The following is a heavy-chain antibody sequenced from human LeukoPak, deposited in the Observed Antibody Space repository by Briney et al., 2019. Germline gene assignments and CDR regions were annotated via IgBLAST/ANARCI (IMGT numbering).Heavy chain of an antibody. CDR1: GYTFTGHG. CDR2: ISAYNGNK. V-gene: IGHV1-18*01. Sequence: ASVKVSCKASGYTFTGHGISWVRQAPGQGLEWTGWISAYNGNKIYAQKLQGRVTMTRDTSTSTAYMQLTSLRSDDTAVYYCARGGPYSSCFDYWGQGTRVTVSS. D-gene: IGHD6-6*01. CDR3: ARGGPYSSCFDY. J-gene: IGHJ4*02.